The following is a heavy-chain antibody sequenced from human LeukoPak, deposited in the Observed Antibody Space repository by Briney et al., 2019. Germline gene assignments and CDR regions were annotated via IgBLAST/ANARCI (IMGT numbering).Heavy chain of an antibody. V-gene: IGHV3-30*03. CDR1: GFSFSSYG. CDR3: ASRYYDSSGYPHDAFDI. D-gene: IGHD3-22*01. Sequence: GGSVRLSCAASGFSFSSYGMHWARQAPGKGLEWVAVISDDGKNRNYADSVKGRFTISRDNSRNTVHLQMNSLRAEDTAVYYCASRYYDSSGYPHDAFDIWGQGTMVTVSS. J-gene: IGHJ3*02. CDR2: ISDDGKNR.